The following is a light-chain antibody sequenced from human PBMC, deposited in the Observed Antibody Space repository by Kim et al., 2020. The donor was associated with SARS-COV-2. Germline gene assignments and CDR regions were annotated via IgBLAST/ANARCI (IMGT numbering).Light chain of an antibody. CDR1: QSIGNK. J-gene: IGKJ1*01. CDR2: KAS. CDR3: QQYDSFPWT. V-gene: IGKV1-5*03. Sequence: ASVGERVNITCRASQSIGNKVAWYEQKPGKAPRLLVYKASYLESGVPIRFSGSGSGTEFTLTINSLQPDDFATYSCQQYDSFPWTFGQGTKVDIK.